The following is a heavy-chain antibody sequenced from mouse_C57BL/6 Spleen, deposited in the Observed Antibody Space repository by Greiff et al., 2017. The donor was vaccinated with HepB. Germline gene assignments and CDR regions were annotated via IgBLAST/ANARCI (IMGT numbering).Heavy chain of an antibody. J-gene: IGHJ2*01. CDR3: ARVGYYVGY. Sequence: VKLQESGPELVKPGASVKISCKASGYAFSSSWMNWVKQRPGKGLEWIGRIYPGDGDTNYNGKFKGKATLTADKSSSTAYMQLSSLTSEDSAVYFCARVGYYVGYWGQGTTLTVSS. CDR1: GYAFSSSW. CDR2: IYPGDGDT. V-gene: IGHV1-82*01.